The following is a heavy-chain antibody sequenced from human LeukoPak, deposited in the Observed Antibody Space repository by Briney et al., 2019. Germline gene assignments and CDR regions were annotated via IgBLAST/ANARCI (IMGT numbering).Heavy chain of an antibody. V-gene: IGHV3-20*01. CDR1: AFTFDDYG. J-gene: IGHJ3*02. CDR3: ARRCSSTSCYHAFDI. Sequence: PGGSLRLSCAASAFTFDDYGMSWVRHAPGKGLEWVPGINWNGGSTGYADSVKGRFTISRDNAKNSLYLQMNSLRAEDTALYHCARRCSSTSCYHAFDIWGQGTMVTVSS. CDR2: INWNGGST. D-gene: IGHD2-2*01.